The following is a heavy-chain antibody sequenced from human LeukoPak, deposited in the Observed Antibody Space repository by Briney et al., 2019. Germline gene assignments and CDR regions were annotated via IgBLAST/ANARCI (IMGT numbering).Heavy chain of an antibody. J-gene: IGHJ5*02. CDR1: GYTFTGYF. CDR2: INPNSGGT. D-gene: IGHD1-1*01. CDR3: ATTGTGTNWFDP. V-gene: IGHV1-2*02. Sequence: ASVKVSCKASGYTFTGYFIHWVRQAPGQGLEWMGWINPNSGGTNYALKFQGRVTMTRDTSISTASMELSRLRSDDTAVYYCATTGTGTNWFDPWGQGTLVTVSS.